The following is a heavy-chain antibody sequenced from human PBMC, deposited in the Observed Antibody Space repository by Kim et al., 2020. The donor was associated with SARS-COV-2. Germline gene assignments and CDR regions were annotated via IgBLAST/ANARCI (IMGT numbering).Heavy chain of an antibody. Sequence: ASVKVSCKASGYILTTYSIIWVRLAPGQGLEWMGWINTKTGNPEYAQGFTGRFAFSVDTSVNTAYLQISSLKAEDTAVYFCTKDVGLAAAGLHGMDVWGQGTTVTVTS. V-gene: IGHV7-4-1*02. CDR2: INTKTGNP. CDR1: GYILTTYS. CDR3: TKDVGLAAAGLHGMDV. D-gene: IGHD6-13*01. J-gene: IGHJ6*02.